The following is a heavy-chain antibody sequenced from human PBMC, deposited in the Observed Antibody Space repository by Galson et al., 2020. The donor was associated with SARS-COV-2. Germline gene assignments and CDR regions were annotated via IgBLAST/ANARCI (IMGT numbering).Heavy chain of an antibody. CDR2: SKSKSDGGTT. D-gene: IGHD3-22*01. Sequence: GGSLRLSCAGSGFTFSNAWMTWVRQAPGKGLEWVGRSKSKSDGGTTDYAAPVKGRFNISRDDSKNTLYLRMNSLKTEDTAVYYCTTVGGYYGNFDHWGQGILVTVSS. CDR1: GFTFSNAW. CDR3: TTVGGYYGNFDH. J-gene: IGHJ4*02. V-gene: IGHV3-15*01.